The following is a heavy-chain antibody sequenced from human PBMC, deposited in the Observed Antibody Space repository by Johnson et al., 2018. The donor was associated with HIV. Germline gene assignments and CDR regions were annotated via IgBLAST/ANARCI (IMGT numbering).Heavy chain of an antibody. CDR2: ISYDGSNK. CDR3: ARVGTVRDAFDI. V-gene: IGHV3-30-3*01. J-gene: IGHJ3*02. D-gene: IGHD7-27*01. Sequence: QEQLVESGGGVVQPGRSLRLSCAASGFTFSSYAMHWVRQAQGKGLERVAVISYDGSNKYYADSVTGRFTISRDNAKNSLYLQMNSLRAEDTAVYYCARVGTVRDAFDIWGQGTMVTVSS. CDR1: GFTFSSYA.